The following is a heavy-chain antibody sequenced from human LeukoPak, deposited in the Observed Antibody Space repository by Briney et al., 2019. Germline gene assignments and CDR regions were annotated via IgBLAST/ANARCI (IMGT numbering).Heavy chain of an antibody. Sequence: SETLSLTCTVSGGSISSYYWSWIRQPPGKGLEWIGYIYYSGSTNYNPSLKSRVTISVDTSKNQFSLKLSSVTAADTAVYYCARQLGDRLLFDYWGQGTLVTVSS. CDR2: IYYSGST. J-gene: IGHJ4*02. CDR1: GGSISSYY. D-gene: IGHD2-21*01. CDR3: ARQLGDRLLFDY. V-gene: IGHV4-59*01.